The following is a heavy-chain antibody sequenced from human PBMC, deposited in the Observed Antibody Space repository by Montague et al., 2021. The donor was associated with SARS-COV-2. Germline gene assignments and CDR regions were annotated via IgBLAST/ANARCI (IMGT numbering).Heavy chain of an antibody. CDR1: GGSISSGGYY. CDR2: IYYSGST. CDR3: ARSPEPMIILIITSLNRQFDV. D-gene: IGHD3-22*01. V-gene: IGHV4-31*03. Sequence: TLSLTCTVSGGSISSGGYYWSWIRQPPGKGLEWIGYIYYSGSTXYNPSLKSRVTISVDTSKNQFSLKMSSVTAADTAVYYCARSPEPMIILIITSLNRQFDVGGRGTLVTVSS. J-gene: IGHJ2*01.